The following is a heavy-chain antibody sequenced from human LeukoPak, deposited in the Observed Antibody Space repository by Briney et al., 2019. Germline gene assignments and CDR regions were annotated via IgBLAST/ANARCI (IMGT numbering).Heavy chain of an antibody. J-gene: IGHJ6*02. CDR2: ISAYNGNT. V-gene: IGHV1-18*01. CDR3: ASLDAGPGYYYYGMDV. CDR1: GYTFTSYG. Sequence: ASVKVSCKASGYTFTSYGISWVRQAPGQGREWMGWISAYNGNTNYAQKLQGRVTMTTDTSTSTAYMELRSLRSDDTAVYYCASLDAGPGYYYYGMDVWGQGTTVTVSS. D-gene: IGHD3-10*01.